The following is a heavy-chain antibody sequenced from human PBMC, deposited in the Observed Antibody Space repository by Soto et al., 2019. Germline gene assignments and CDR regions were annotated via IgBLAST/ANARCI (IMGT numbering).Heavy chain of an antibody. J-gene: IGHJ4*02. D-gene: IGHD3-16*01. V-gene: IGHV3-30-3*01. CDR2: ISYDGTNK. CDR1: GFTFSRNA. CDR3: AREGEWDPGFDY. Sequence: GGSLRLSCAASGFTFSRNAMHWVRQAPGKGLEWVAEISYDGTNKNYADSVKGRFTISRDNSKNTLYLQMNSLRAEDTAVYYCAREGEWDPGFDYWGQGTLVTVSS.